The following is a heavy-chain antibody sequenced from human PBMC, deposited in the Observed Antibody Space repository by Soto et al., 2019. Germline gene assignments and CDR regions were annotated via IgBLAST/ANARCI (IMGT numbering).Heavy chain of an antibody. Sequence: QVQLVESGGGVVQPGRSLRLSCAASGFTFSSYAMHWVRQAPGEGLEWVAVISYDGSNKYYADSVKGRFTISRDNSKNTLYLQMNSLRAEDTAVYYCARAYCSGGSCCFDYWGQGTLVTVSS. D-gene: IGHD2-15*01. CDR1: GFTFSSYA. J-gene: IGHJ4*02. CDR3: ARAYCSGGSCCFDY. V-gene: IGHV3-30-3*01. CDR2: ISYDGSNK.